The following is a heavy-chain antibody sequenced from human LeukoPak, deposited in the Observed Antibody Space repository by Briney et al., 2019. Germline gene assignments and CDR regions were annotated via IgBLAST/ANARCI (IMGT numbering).Heavy chain of an antibody. V-gene: IGHV4-59*01. CDR1: GGSISSYY. CDR3: ATNAGGFREAPFDY. D-gene: IGHD5-12*01. J-gene: IGHJ4*02. CDR2: IHYSGST. Sequence: SETPSLPCTVSGGSISSYYWTWLRQPLGKGLHWIGYIHYSGSTNYNPSLESRVTISLDTSKNQFSLKLNSVTAADTGVYYCATNAGGFREAPFDYWGQGNLVTVSS.